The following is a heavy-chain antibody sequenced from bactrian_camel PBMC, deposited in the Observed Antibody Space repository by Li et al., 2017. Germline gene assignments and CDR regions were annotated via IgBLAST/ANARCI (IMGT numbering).Heavy chain of an antibody. J-gene: IGHJ4*01. CDR3: AASTVPCGSGFFGRMIHRGH. CDR1: GWYYRPYG. D-gene: IGHD2*01. Sequence: HVQLVESGGGSVQAGGSLRLACVVSGWYYRPYGMAWFRQATGKEREWVASIYRPGGNTFADDSVKGRFTISRDSAKKTLYLRMERLNAEDTGRYYCAASTVPCGSGFFGRMIHRGHWAQGTQVTVS. CDR2: IYRPGGNT. V-gene: IGHV3S1*01.